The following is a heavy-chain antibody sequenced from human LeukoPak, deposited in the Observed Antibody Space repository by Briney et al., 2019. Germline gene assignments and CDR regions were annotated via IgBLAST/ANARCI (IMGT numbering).Heavy chain of an antibody. CDR2: ISGDGGTT. V-gene: IGHV3-43*01. J-gene: IGHJ6*03. Sequence: GGSLRLSCAASGFTFDDYTIHWVRQVPGKGLEWVSLISGDGGTTYYADSVKGRFTISRDNAKNSLYLQMNSLRAEDTAVYYCARDEPPYSTDYYYYYYMDVWGKGTTVTVSS. D-gene: IGHD6-13*01. CDR1: GFTFDDYT. CDR3: ARDEPPYSTDYYYYYYMDV.